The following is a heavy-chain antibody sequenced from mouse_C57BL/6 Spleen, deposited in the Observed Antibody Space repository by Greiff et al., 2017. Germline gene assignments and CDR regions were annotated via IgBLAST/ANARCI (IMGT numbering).Heavy chain of an antibody. CDR2: IDPETGGT. CDR1: GYTFTDYE. J-gene: IGHJ4*01. Sequence: QVQLQQSGAELVRPGASVTLSCKASGYTFTDYEMHWVKQTPVHGLEWIGAIDPETGGTAYNQKFKGKAILTADKSSSTAYMELRSLTSEDSAVYYCTRGAYGGYAMDYWGQGTSVTVSS. CDR3: TRGAYGGYAMDY. V-gene: IGHV1-15*01. D-gene: IGHD6-5*01.